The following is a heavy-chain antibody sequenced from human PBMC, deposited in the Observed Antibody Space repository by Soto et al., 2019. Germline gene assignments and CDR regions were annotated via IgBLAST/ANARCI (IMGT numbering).Heavy chain of an antibody. CDR3: AKEYSSYIGGYYYGMDV. D-gene: IGHD5-18*01. CDR1: GGTFSSYT. CDR2: IIPILGIA. J-gene: IGHJ6*02. Sequence: QVQLVQSGAEVKKPGSSVKVSCKASGGTFSSYTISWVRQAPGQGLEWMGRIIPILGIANYAQKFQGRVKITANKSTRTAYMELSSLRSEDTAVYYCAKEYSSYIGGYYYGMDVWGQGTTVTVSS. V-gene: IGHV1-69*08.